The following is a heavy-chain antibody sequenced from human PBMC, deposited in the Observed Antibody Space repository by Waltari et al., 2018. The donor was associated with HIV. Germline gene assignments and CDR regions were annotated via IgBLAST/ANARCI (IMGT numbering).Heavy chain of an antibody. V-gene: IGHV3-48*01. Sequence: EMQLVESGGGLVQPGGSLRLSCAASGFTFSDFTMNWVRQAPGKGLEWVSYIDSSSSVGHYSDSVKGRFAISRDNAKRSLFLQMNSLRAEDTALYYCVRPATVTSDGFDYWGQGTLVTVSS. CDR2: IDSSSSVG. CDR1: GFTFSDFT. D-gene: IGHD4-17*01. CDR3: VRPATVTSDGFDY. J-gene: IGHJ4*02.